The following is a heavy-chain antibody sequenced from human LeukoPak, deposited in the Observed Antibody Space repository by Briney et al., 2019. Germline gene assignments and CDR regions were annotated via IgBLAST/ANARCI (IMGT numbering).Heavy chain of an antibody. D-gene: IGHD2-15*01. Sequence: GGSLRLSCAASGFTFSSYSMNWVRQAPGKGLEWVSSISSSSSYIYYADSVKGRFTISRDNAKNSLYLQMNSLRAEDTAVYYCARDLGGSPVLMVDAFDIWGQGTMVTVSS. CDR1: GFTFSSYS. CDR2: ISSSSSYI. CDR3: ARDLGGSPVLMVDAFDI. J-gene: IGHJ3*02. V-gene: IGHV3-21*01.